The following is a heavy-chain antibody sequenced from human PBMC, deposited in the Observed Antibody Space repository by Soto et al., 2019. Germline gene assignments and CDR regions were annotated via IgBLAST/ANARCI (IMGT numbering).Heavy chain of an antibody. Sequence: GESLKISCKGSGYSFTSYWISWVRQMPGKGLEWMGRIDPSDSYTNYSPSFQGHVTISADKSISTAYLQWSSLKASDTAMYYCASPDTVTTGSTAFDIRGQGTMVTVSS. V-gene: IGHV5-10-1*01. J-gene: IGHJ3*02. D-gene: IGHD4-17*01. CDR1: GYSFTSYW. CDR3: ASPDTVTTGSTAFDI. CDR2: IDPSDSYT.